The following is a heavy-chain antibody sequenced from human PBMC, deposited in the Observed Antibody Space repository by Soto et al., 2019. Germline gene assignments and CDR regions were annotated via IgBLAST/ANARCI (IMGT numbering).Heavy chain of an antibody. J-gene: IGHJ4*02. Sequence: EVQLLESGGGLVQPGGSLRLSCAASGFTFSSYAMSWVRQAPGKGLEWVSAMSGRGSSTYYADSVKGRFTISRDNSKNTLYPQMNSLRAEDTAVYYCAKRSDYVDYWGQGTLVTVSS. CDR1: GFTFSSYA. V-gene: IGHV3-23*01. CDR2: MSGRGSST. CDR3: AKRSDYVDY.